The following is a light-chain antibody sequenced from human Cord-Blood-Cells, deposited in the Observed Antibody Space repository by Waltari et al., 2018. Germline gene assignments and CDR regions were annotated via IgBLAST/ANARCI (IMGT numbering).Light chain of an antibody. CDR2: AAS. Sequence: DLQMTQSPSSLSASVGDRVTITCRASQSISSYLTWYQQKPGKAPKLLIYAASSLQSGVPSRFSGSGSGTDFTLTISSLQPEDFATYYCQQSYSTWTFGQGTKVEIK. CDR1: QSISSY. J-gene: IGKJ1*01. V-gene: IGKV1-39*01. CDR3: QQSYSTWT.